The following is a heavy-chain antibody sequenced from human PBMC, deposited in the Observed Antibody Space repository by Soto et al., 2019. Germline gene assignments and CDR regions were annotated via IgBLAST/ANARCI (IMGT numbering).Heavy chain of an antibody. Sequence: GGSLRLSCGGSGFSFESYGMHWVRQAPGKGLEWVATVSFDSKNKYYIDSVEGRFTISRDNSKKMLSLQMTSLRHEDTAVYYCAKESVEATYSYYGMDVWGPGITVTVSS. CDR1: GFSFESYG. D-gene: IGHD1-26*01. J-gene: IGHJ6*02. V-gene: IGHV3-30*18. CDR2: VSFDSKNK. CDR3: AKESVEATYSYYGMDV.